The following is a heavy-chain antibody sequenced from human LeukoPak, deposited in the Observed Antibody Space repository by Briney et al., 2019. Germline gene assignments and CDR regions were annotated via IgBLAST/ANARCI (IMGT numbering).Heavy chain of an antibody. J-gene: IGHJ4*02. CDR1: GYTFTSYG. CDR2: ISAYNGNT. CDR3: AREPDYYDSSGPLGY. D-gene: IGHD3-22*01. Sequence: ASVKVSCKASGYTFTSYGISWVRQAPGQGLEWMGWISAYNGNTNYAQKLQGRVTMTTDTSTSTAYMELRSLRSDDTAVYYCAREPDYYDSSGPLGYWGQGTLVTVSS. V-gene: IGHV1-18*01.